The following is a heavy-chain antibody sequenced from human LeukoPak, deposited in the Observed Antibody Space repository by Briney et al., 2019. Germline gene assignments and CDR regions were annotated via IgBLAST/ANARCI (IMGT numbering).Heavy chain of an antibody. J-gene: IGHJ6*03. CDR2: IKQDGSEK. CDR3: ARGPMGWWYLYYYYYYMDV. Sequence: GGSLRLSCAASGFTFSSYWMSWVRQAPGKGLEWVANIKQDGSEKYYVDSVKGRFTISRDNAKNSLYLQMNSLRAEDTAVYYCARGPMGWWYLYYYYYYMDVWGKGTTVTVSS. D-gene: IGHD2-15*01. V-gene: IGHV3-7*01. CDR1: GFTFSSYW.